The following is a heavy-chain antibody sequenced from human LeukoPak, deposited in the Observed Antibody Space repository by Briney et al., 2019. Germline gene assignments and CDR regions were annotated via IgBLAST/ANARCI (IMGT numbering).Heavy chain of an antibody. V-gene: IGHV4-34*01. CDR1: GVSFSGYY. J-gene: IGHJ4*02. CDR2: INHSGST. D-gene: IGHD3-9*01. CDR3: AGKDYDILTGYSPFDY. Sequence: SETLSLTCAVYGVSFSGYYWSWIRQPPGKGLEWIGEINHSGSTNYNPSLKSRVTISVDTSKNQFSLKLSSVTAADTAVYYCAGKDYDILTGYSPFDYWGQGTLVTVSS.